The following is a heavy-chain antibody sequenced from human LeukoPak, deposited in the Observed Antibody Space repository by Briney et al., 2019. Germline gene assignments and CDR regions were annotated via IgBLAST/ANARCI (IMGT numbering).Heavy chain of an antibody. Sequence: GGSLRLSCAASGFTVSNNYMTWVRQAPGKGLEWVSVTYSGGTTYYADSVKGRFTISRDNSKNTLYLQMNSLRAEDTAVYYCARVGPYYFDHWGQGTLVAVSS. V-gene: IGHV3-53*01. CDR1: GFTVSNNY. CDR2: TYSGGTT. CDR3: ARVGPYYFDH. J-gene: IGHJ4*02.